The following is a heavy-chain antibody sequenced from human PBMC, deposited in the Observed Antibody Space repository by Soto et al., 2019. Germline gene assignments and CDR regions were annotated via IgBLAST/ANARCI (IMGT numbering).Heavy chain of an antibody. J-gene: IGHJ6*02. CDR3: ARYSSGWWGDYYGMDV. V-gene: IGHV4-39*01. Sequence: QLQLQESGPGLVKPSETLSLTCTVSGGSISSSSYYWGWIRQPPGKGLEWIGSIYYSGSTYYNPSLTSRVTISVDTSKNQFSLKLSSVTAADTAVYYCARYSSGWWGDYYGMDVWGQGTTVTVSS. CDR1: GGSISSSSYY. D-gene: IGHD6-19*01. CDR2: IYYSGST.